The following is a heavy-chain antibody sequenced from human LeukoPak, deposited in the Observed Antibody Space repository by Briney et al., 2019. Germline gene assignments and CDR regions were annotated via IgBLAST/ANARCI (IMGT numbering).Heavy chain of an antibody. CDR1: GFTFASSA. CDR3: AKGSLGSWYYFDY. Sequence: GGSLRLSCAASGFTFASSAMSWVRQAPGKGPGWVSTFSRSGPDTYYADSVKGRFTIFRDNSKNTLYLQMNSLRAEDTAVYYCAKGSLGSWYYFDYWGQGTLVTVSS. J-gene: IGHJ4*02. CDR2: FSRSGPDT. V-gene: IGHV3-23*01. D-gene: IGHD6-13*01.